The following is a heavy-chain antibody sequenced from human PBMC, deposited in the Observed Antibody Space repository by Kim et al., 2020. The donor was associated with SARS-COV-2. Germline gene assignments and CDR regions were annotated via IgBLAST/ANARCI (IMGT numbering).Heavy chain of an antibody. CDR2: IYYSGDTKT. CDR3: ARDSWYYYF. CDR1: GGAISGYY. D-gene: IGHD3-10*01. J-gene: IGHJ3*01. Sequence: SETLSLTCTVSGGAISGYYWSWIRQSPGKGLEWIGYIYYSGDTKTNYNPSLQSRVTISVDTSKNQFSLRLSSVTAAATAVYYCARDSWYYYFWGQGTMVT. V-gene: IGHV4-59*01.